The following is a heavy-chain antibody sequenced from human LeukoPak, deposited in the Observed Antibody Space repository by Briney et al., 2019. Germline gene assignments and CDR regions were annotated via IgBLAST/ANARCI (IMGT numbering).Heavy chain of an antibody. CDR1: GITLSNYG. D-gene: IGHD3-22*01. J-gene: IGHJ4*02. CDR3: AKRGVVIRVILVGFHKEAYYFDS. CDR2: ISGSGGTT. V-gene: IGHV3-23*01. Sequence: GGSLRLSCAVSGITLSNYGMSWVRQAPGKGLEWVAGISGSGGTTNYADSVKGRFTISRDNPKNTLFLHMNSLRADDPAVYFCAKRGVVIRVILVGFHKEAYYFDSWGQGALVTVSS.